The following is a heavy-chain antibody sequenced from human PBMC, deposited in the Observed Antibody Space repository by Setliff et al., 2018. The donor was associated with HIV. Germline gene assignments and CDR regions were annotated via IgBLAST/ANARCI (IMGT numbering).Heavy chain of an antibody. V-gene: IGHV1-18*01. D-gene: IGHD3-22*01. J-gene: IGHJ3*01. CDR2: ISAYKGNT. CDR1: GGTFKNLA. CDR3: AKADCTSSSCYSPFNA. Sequence: ASVKVSCKASGGTFKNLAISWVRQAPGQGFQWMGWISAYKGNTIYAQNLQGRVTMTTDTSTSTVYMELRSLTSDDTAVYYCAKADCTSSSCYSPFNAWGPGTMVTVSS.